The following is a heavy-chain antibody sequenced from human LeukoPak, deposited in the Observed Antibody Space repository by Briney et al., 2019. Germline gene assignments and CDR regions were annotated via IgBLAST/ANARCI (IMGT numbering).Heavy chain of an antibody. CDR2: ISSDSSTI. CDR3: ARLYCSSASCNIYYYYYYMDV. V-gene: IGHV3-48*01. J-gene: IGHJ6*03. CDR1: GFTFSTYS. D-gene: IGHD2-2*01. Sequence: PGGSLRLSCAASGFTFSTYSMNWVRQAPGRGLEWVSYISSDSSTIYYADSVKGRFIISRDNAKESLYLQMNSLRAEDTAVYYCARLYCSSASCNIYYYYYYMDVWGKGTSVTVSS.